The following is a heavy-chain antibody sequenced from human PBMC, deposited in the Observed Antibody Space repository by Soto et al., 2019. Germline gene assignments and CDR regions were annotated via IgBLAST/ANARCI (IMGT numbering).Heavy chain of an antibody. Sequence: EVQLVESGGGLVQPGGSLRLSCAASGFTFSSYSMNWVRQAPGKGLEWVSYISSSSSTIYYADSVKGRFTISRDNAKNSLYLQMNSLRDEDTAVYYCARAGGYNWNRYYYYYGMDVWGQGTTVTVSS. V-gene: IGHV3-48*02. CDR1: GFTFSSYS. CDR3: ARAGGYNWNRYYYYYGMDV. D-gene: IGHD1-20*01. CDR2: ISSSSSTI. J-gene: IGHJ6*02.